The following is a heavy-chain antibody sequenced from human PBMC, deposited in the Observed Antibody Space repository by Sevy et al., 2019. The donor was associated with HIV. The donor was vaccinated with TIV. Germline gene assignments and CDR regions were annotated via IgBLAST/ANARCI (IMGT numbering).Heavy chain of an antibody. CDR2: ISYDGSNK. CDR1: GFTFSSYG. D-gene: IGHD3-22*01. Sequence: GGSLRLSCAASGFTFSSYGMHWVRQAPGKGLEWVAVISYDGSNKYYADSVKGRFTISRDNSKNTLYLRMNSLRAEDTAVYYCAKDGDYDSSGSIDYWGQGTLVTVSS. J-gene: IGHJ4*02. V-gene: IGHV3-30*18. CDR3: AKDGDYDSSGSIDY.